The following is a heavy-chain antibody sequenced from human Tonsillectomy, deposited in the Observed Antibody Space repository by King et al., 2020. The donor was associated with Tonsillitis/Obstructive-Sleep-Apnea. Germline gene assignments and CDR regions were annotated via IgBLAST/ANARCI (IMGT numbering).Heavy chain of an antibody. CDR1: GGSFSGYY. CDR2: INHSGST. D-gene: IGHD3-3*01. V-gene: IGHV4-34*01. Sequence: VQLQQWGAGLLKPSETLSLTCAVYGGSFSGYYWNWIRQPPGKGLEWIGEINHSGSTNYNPSLKSRVTISVDTSKNQFSLKLSSVTAADTALYYCARATSILWAFDIWGQGTMVTVSS. J-gene: IGHJ3*02. CDR3: ARATSILWAFDI.